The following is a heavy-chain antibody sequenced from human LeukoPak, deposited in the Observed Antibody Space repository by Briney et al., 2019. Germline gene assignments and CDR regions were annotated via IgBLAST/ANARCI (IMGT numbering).Heavy chain of an antibody. CDR3: ARGYSRHFDY. V-gene: IGHV3-11*04. Sequence: GGSLRLSCAASGFTFSDYYMGWIRQAPGKGLEWVSYIGSSGITIYHADSVKGRFTISRDNAKNSLYLQMNSLRAEDTAVYYCARGYSRHFDYWGQGTLVTVSS. CDR1: GFTFSDYY. D-gene: IGHD6-13*01. J-gene: IGHJ4*02. CDR2: IGSSGITI.